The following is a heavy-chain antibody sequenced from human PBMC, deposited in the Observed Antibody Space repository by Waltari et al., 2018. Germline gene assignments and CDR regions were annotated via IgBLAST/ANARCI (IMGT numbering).Heavy chain of an antibody. CDR3: VRYLAQQLYDY. J-gene: IGHJ4*02. D-gene: IGHD6-13*01. Sequence: YIRGARQDPVQGFEWMGWVSRKNGVTNYVPKLQGRVTMTRDTSINTVYMELRRLTSDDTAVYFCVRYLAQQLYDYWGQGTLVTVSS. CDR1: Y. V-gene: IGHV1-2*02. CDR2: VSRKNGVT.